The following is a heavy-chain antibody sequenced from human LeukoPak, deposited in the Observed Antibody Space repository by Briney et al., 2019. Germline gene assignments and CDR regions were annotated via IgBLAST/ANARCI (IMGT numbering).Heavy chain of an antibody. CDR2: ISSYSGNT. J-gene: IGHJ4*02. CDR1: GYTFRTHG. CDR3: ARGNDYGDPLDY. Sequence: ASVKVSCKPSGYTFRTHGLSWVRQAPGQGLEWMGWISSYSGNTNYAQKVQGRLTMTTDTSTSTAYMELRSLRSDDTAVYYCARGNDYGDPLDYWGQGTQVTVSS. V-gene: IGHV1-18*01. D-gene: IGHD4-17*01.